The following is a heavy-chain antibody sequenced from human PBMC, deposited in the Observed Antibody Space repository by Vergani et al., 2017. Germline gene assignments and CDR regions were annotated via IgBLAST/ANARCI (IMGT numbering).Heavy chain of an antibody. V-gene: IGHV4-59*01. CDR2: IYYSGST. CDR1: GGSISSYY. J-gene: IGHJ6*03. CDR3: ARATFGFGELLSIYYYMDV. D-gene: IGHD3-10*01. Sequence: QVQLQESGPGLVKPSETLSLTCTVSGGSISSYYWSWIRQPPGKGLEWIGYIYYSGSTNYNPSLKSRVTISVDTSKNQFYLKLSYLTAADTAVYYCARATFGFGELLSIYYYMDVWGKGTTVTVSS.